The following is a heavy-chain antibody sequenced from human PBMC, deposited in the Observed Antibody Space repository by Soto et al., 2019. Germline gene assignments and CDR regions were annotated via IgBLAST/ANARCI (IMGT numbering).Heavy chain of an antibody. CDR3: ARDTDTDSHYASFDP. J-gene: IGHJ5*02. CDR2: FWANGISK. D-gene: IGHD5-18*01. CDR1: GFTFRNYG. V-gene: IGHV3-33*01. Sequence: GGSLRLSCTTSGFTFRNYGMHWVRQAPGKGLEWVAVFWANGISKYYAESVKGRFTVSRDNSKNTLYLQMDSLRAEDTAMYYCARDTDTDSHYASFDPWGQGTPVTVSS.